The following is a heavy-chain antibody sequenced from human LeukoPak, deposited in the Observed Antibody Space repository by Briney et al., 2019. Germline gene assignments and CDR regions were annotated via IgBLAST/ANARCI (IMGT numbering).Heavy chain of an antibody. CDR2: ISDDGSNE. V-gene: IGHV3-30*04. Sequence: PGGSLRLSCAASGFTFSASSMHWVRQAPGKGLEWVALISDDGSNESFADSVKGRFTISRDNPKNTLYLQMNSLRADDTAVYYCARDHQVSYFDYWGQGTLVTVSS. CDR1: GFTFSASS. CDR3: ARDHQVSYFDY. J-gene: IGHJ4*02. D-gene: IGHD6-6*01.